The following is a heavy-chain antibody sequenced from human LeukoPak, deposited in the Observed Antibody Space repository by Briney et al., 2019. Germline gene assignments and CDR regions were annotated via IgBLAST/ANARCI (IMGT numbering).Heavy chain of an antibody. CDR2: ISGSGGST. J-gene: IGHJ4*02. CDR3: AKMQNYYDSSGYELDY. Sequence: GGSLRLSCAASGFTLSSYAMSWVRQAPGKGLEWVSAISGSGGSTYYADSVKGRFTISRDNSKNTLYLQMNSLRAEDTAVYYCAKMQNYYDSSGYELDYWGQGTLVTVSS. V-gene: IGHV3-23*01. D-gene: IGHD3-22*01. CDR1: GFTLSSYA.